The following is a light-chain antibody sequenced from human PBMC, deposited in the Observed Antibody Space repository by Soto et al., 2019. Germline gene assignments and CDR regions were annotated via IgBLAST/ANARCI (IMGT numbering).Light chain of an antibody. V-gene: IGLV2-23*01. CDR3: CSYAGGSTWV. CDR1: STNVGTYYL. J-gene: IGLJ3*02. CDR2: EAT. Sequence: QSALTQPASVSGSPGQSITISCTGASTNVGTYYLVSRYQHHPGEAPKLLIYEATKRPSGLSNRFSGSKSGNTASLTISGLQADDEAHYYCCSYAGGSTWVFGGGTKLTVL.